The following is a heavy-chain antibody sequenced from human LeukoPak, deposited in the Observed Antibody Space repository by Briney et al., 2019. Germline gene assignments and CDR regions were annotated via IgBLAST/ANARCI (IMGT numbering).Heavy chain of an antibody. CDR2: ISYSGST. J-gene: IGHJ4*01. CDR1: GGSISSSSYY. D-gene: IGHD4-23*01. Sequence: SETLSLTRTVSGGSISSSSYYWGWIRQPPGKGLEWIGSISYSGSTYYNPSLKSRVTISVDTSNNQFSLKLSSVTAADTAVYYCARRGDGGRSFDYWGHGTVVTVSS. CDR3: ARRGDGGRSFDY. V-gene: IGHV4-39*01.